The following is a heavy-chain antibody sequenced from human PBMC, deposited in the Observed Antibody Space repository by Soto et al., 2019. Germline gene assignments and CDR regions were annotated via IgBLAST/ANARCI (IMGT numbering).Heavy chain of an antibody. D-gene: IGHD3-3*01. CDR1: GYRFTNYW. CDR3: ARTRNGGVADSFDS. CDR2: IYPGDSDT. Sequence: GESLKISCKASGYRFTNYWIAWVRQMPGKGLEWMGIIYPGDSDTRYSPSFQGQVTISADRSISTAYLQWSSLQASDTALYFCARTRNGGVADSFDSWGQGTRVTVSS. V-gene: IGHV5-51*01. J-gene: IGHJ5*01.